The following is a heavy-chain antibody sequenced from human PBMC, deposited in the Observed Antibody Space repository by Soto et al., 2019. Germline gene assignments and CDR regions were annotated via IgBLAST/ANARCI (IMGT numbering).Heavy chain of an antibody. Sequence: GGSLRLSCTASGFTLSSYPMSWVRQTPGKGLQWVASVSVDPGNAYYADSVKGRFTISRDNSIYTLYLHMNNVTAEDTAIYYCVKDGIRGIHIDKWGQGTLVTVSS. J-gene: IGHJ4*02. CDR1: GFTLSSYP. CDR2: VSVDPGNA. V-gene: IGHV3-23*01. CDR3: VKDGIRGIHIDK.